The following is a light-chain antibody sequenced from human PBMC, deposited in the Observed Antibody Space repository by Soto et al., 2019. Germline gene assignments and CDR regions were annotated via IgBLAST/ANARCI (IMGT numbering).Light chain of an antibody. V-gene: IGLV1-40*01. CDR3: QSYDSTLSGSRV. CDR2: AHT. J-gene: IGLJ3*02. CDR1: NSDVGNYNL. Sequence: QSALTQPASVSGSPGQSITISCTGTNSDVGNYNLVSWYQQLPGTAPKLLIYAHTNRPSGVPDRFSASTSGTSASLAITGLQAEDEADYYCQSYDSTLSGSRVFGGGTKVTVL.